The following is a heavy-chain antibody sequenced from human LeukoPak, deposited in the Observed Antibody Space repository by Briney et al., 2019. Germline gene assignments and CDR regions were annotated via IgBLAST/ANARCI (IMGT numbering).Heavy chain of an antibody. CDR1: GFTFSNYA. CDR3: ATKLSTDPHYFDY. V-gene: IGHV3-23*01. J-gene: IGHJ4*02. CDR2: ISGSGGST. Sequence: PGGSLRLSCAASGFTFSNYAMTWVRQAPGKGLEWVSAISGSGGSTYYADSVKGRFTISRDNSKNTLYLQMNSLRAEDTAVYYCATKLSTDPHYFDYWGQGILVTVSS. D-gene: IGHD5/OR15-5a*01.